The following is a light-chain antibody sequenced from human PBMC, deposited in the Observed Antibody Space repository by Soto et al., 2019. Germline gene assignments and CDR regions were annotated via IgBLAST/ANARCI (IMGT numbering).Light chain of an antibody. CDR1: QSVSSY. V-gene: IGKV3-11*01. CDR3: QQRSNCRPY. Sequence: EIVLTQSPATLSLSPGERATLSCRASQSVSSYLAWYQQKIGQAPRLLIYDASNRATGIPARFSGSGSGTDFNPTISSLQPEDVAVYYCQQRSNCRPYFGGGTKVEIK. J-gene: IGKJ4*01. CDR2: DAS.